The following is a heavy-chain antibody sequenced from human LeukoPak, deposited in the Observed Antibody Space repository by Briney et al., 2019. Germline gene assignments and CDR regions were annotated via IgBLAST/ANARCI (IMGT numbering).Heavy chain of an antibody. CDR3: AKGLNRPSDTAMWVIGY. J-gene: IGHJ4*02. V-gene: IGHV3-7*03. CDR2: INQDGSEK. Sequence: PGGSLRLSCAASGFTFSSYEMNWVRQAPGKGLEWVANINQDGSEKYYVDSVKGRFTMSRDNSKNTLYLQMNSLRAEDTAVYYCAKGLNRPSDTAMWVIGYWGQGTLVTVSS. D-gene: IGHD5-18*01. CDR1: GFTFSSYE.